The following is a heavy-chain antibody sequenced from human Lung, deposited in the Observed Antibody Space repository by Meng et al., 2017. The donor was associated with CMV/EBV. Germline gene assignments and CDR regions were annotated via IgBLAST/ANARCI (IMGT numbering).Heavy chain of an antibody. D-gene: IGHD3-22*01. CDR2: ISYDGSNK. V-gene: IGHV3-30*04. Sequence: GGSXRLXCAASGFXFSSYAMHWVRQAPGKGLEWVAVISYDGSNKYYADSVKGRFTISRDNSKNTLYLQMNSLRAEDTAVYYCARAASITMIVAVITPAGDAFDIXGQGXMVTVSS. CDR1: GFXFSSYA. CDR3: ARAASITMIVAVITPAGDAFDI. J-gene: IGHJ3*02.